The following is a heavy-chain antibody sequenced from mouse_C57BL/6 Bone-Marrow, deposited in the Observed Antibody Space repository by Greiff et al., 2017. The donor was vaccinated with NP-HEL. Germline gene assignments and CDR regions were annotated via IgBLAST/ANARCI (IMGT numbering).Heavy chain of an antibody. J-gene: IGHJ2*01. V-gene: IGHV1-7*01. Sequence: QVHVKQSGDELAKPGASVKLSCKASGYTFTSYWMHWVKQRPGQGLEWIGYINPSSGYTKYNQKFKDKATLTADKSSSTAYMQLSSLTYEDSAVYYCARGRVAYYFDYWGQGTTLTVSS. CDR3: ARGRVAYYFDY. CDR1: GYTFTSYW. CDR2: INPSSGYT.